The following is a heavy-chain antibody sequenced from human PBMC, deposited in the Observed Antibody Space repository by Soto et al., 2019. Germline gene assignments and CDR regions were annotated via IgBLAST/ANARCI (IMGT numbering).Heavy chain of an antibody. CDR2: IYPGDSDT. CDR1: AYSFTSYW. Sequence: GEALKACCKGSAYSFTSYWIGWGRQMPGKGLEWMGIIYPGDSDTRYSPSFQGQVTISAAKSISTAYLQWSSLKAADTAMYYWAILSNRPPSGAIHVWGPGIIVTVSS. V-gene: IGHV5-51*01. D-gene: IGHD2-2*02. J-gene: IGHJ6*02. CDR3: AILSNRPPSGAIHV.